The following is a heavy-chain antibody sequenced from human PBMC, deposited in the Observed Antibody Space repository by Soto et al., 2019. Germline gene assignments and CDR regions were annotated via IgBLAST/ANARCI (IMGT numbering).Heavy chain of an antibody. J-gene: IGHJ3*02. Sequence: EASVKVSCKASGYTFTSYGISWVRQAPGQGLEWMGWISAYNGNTNYAQKLQGRVTMTTDTSTSTAYMELRSLRSDDTAVYYCARDGMIVVRDAFDIWGQGTMVTVSS. D-gene: IGHD3-22*01. CDR3: ARDGMIVVRDAFDI. V-gene: IGHV1-18*01. CDR2: ISAYNGNT. CDR1: GYTFTSYG.